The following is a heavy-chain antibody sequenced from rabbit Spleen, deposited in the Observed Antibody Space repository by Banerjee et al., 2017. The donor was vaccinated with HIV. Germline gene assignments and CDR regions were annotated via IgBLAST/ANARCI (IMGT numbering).Heavy chain of an antibody. CDR1: RFSFSDRDV. Sequence: QEQLKETGGGLVKPEGSLTLTCKASRFSFSDRDVMCWVRQAPGKGLEWIACVHAGNSGNTYYATWAKGRFTISKTSSNTVTLQMTSLTVADTATYFCARGSKSYYMELWGPGTLVTVS. V-gene: IGHV1S45*01. D-gene: IGHD1-1*01. J-gene: IGHJ6*01. CDR3: ARGSKSYYMEL. CDR2: VHAGNSGNT.